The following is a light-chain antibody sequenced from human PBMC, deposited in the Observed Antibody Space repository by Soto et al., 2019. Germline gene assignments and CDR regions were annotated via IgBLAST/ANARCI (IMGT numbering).Light chain of an antibody. CDR1: SSDVGTYNL. J-gene: IGLJ1*01. Sequence: QSALTQPASVSGSPGQSITISCTGTSSDVGTYNLVSWYQQHPGKAPKLMIYEVSKWPSGVSNRFSGSKSGNTASPTISGLQAEDEADYYCCSYAAGNTYVFGTGTKLTVL. CDR2: EVS. CDR3: CSYAAGNTYV. V-gene: IGLV2-23*02.